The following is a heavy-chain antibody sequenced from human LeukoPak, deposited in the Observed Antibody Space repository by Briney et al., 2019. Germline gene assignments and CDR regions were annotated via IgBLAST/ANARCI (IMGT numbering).Heavy chain of an antibody. CDR2: INHSGST. CDR3: AGGVIWIQLWFRFDY. D-gene: IGHD5-18*01. V-gene: IGHV4-34*01. Sequence: PSETLSLTCAVYGGSFSGYYWSWLRQPPGKGLEWIGEINHSGSTNYNPSLKSRVTISVDTSKNQFSLKLSSVTAADTAVYYCAGGVIWIQLWFRFDYWGQGTLVTVSS. J-gene: IGHJ4*02. CDR1: GGSFSGYY.